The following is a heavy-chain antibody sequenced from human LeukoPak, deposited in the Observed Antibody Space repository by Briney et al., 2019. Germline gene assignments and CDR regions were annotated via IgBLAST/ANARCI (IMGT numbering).Heavy chain of an antibody. CDR1: VGSINNTLFY. D-gene: IGHD3-16*01. J-gene: IGHJ4*02. CDR3: ARIARWGLY. CDR2: VYYDGIS. Sequence: PSETLSLTCTVSVGSINNTLFYWGWIRQPPGKGLEWIGSVYYDGISYSSTSLKSRVATSVATSKNQFSLRLSSVAAVDTAVYYCARIARWGLYWGQGILVTVSS. V-gene: IGHV4-39*07.